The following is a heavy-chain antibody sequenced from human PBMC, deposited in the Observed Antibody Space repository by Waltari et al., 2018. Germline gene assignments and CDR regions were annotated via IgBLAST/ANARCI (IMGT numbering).Heavy chain of an antibody. CDR1: GFTFSSYS. CDR2: ISSSSSTI. V-gene: IGHV3-48*01. CDR3: AGVGATPFDY. Sequence: EVQLVESGGGLVQPGGSLSLSGAASGFTFSSYSMTWVRQAPGKGRDGVSYISSSSSTIYYADSVKGRFTISRDNAKNSLYLQMNSLRAEDTAVYYCAGVGATPFDYWGQGTLVTVSS. J-gene: IGHJ4*02. D-gene: IGHD1-26*01.